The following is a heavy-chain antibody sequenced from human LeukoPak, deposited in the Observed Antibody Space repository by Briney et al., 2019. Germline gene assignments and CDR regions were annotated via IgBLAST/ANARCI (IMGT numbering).Heavy chain of an antibody. V-gene: IGHV3-30*04. Sequence: PGGSLRLSCSASGFIFSDYGMHWVRQAPGKGLEWLAFMSYDGRTKNYADSVKGRFTFSRDNSKDTLYLQMNSLKTEDTAVYYCARDLNGYYSHWGQGTLVTVSS. CDR2: MSYDGRTK. CDR1: GFIFSDYG. J-gene: IGHJ4*02. D-gene: IGHD3-22*01. CDR3: ARDLNGYYSH.